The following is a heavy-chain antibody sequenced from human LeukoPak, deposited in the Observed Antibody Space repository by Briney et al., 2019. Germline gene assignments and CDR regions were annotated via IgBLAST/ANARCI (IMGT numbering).Heavy chain of an antibody. CDR3: ARKGIGSSRYQNMDV. J-gene: IGHJ6*03. V-gene: IGHV3-23*01. D-gene: IGHD6-25*01. Sequence: GGSLRLSCAASGFTFSNYWLTWVRQAPGQGLEWVSYITGRSSITDYTDSVKGRFIISRDNSKNTLYLEMNSLRAEDTAVYYCARKGIGSSRYQNMDVWGKGTTVTVSS. CDR1: GFTFSNYW. CDR2: ITGRSSIT.